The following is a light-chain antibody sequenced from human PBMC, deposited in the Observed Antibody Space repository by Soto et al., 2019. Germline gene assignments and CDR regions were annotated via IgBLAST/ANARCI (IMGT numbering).Light chain of an antibody. V-gene: IGLV2-14*03. CDR3: SSYTSSSTLV. CDR1: SSDVGGYNY. Sequence: QSALTQPASVSGSPGQSITISCTGTSSDVGGYNYVSWYQHLPGKAPKLMIYDVSNRPSGVSNRFSGSKSGNTASLTISGLQAEDEADYYCSSYTSSSTLVFGGGTKPTVL. J-gene: IGLJ2*01. CDR2: DVS.